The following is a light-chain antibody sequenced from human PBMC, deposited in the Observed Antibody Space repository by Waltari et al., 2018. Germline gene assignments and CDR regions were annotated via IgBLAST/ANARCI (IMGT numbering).Light chain of an antibody. V-gene: IGLV3-27*01. CDR3: YSAADNNLGV. CDR2: KDN. Sequence: SYELTQPSSVSVSPGQTATITCSGDVLAKKYSRWFQQKPGQAPVLVIYKDNERPPGIPERFSGSSSGTTVTLTISGAQVEDEADYYCYSAADNNLGVFGGGTKLTVL. J-gene: IGLJ3*02. CDR1: VLAKKY.